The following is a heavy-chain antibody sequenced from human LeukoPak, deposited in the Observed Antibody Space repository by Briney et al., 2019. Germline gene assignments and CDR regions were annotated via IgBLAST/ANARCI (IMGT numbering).Heavy chain of an antibody. D-gene: IGHD6-13*01. CDR2: ISTSSSYI. J-gene: IGHJ4*02. CDR3: ARGIAATGTLLDY. CDR1: GFIFSTYA. Sequence: TGGSLRLSCAASGFIFSTYAMSWVRQAPGKGLEWVSSISTSSSYIYYADSLKGRFTISRDNAKNSLYLQMNSLRAEDTAVYYCARGIAATGTLLDYWGQGTLVTVSS. V-gene: IGHV3-21*01.